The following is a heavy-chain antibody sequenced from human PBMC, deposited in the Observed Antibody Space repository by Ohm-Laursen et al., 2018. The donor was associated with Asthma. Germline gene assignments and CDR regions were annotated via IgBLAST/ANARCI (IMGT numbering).Heavy chain of an antibody. Sequence: SLRLSCSASGFTFSSYSMNWVRQAPGKGLEWVSSISSSSSYIYYADSVKGRFTISRDNAKNSLYLQMNSLRAEDTAVYYCARERTMVRGVIITKHNWFDPWGQGTLVTVSS. CDR3: ARERTMVRGVIITKHNWFDP. CDR1: GFTFSSYS. D-gene: IGHD3-10*01. CDR2: ISSSSSYI. J-gene: IGHJ5*02. V-gene: IGHV3-21*01.